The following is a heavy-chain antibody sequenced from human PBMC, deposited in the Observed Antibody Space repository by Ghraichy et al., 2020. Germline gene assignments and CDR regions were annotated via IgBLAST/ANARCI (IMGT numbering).Heavy chain of an antibody. Sequence: LTCAASEFTFSKYGMNWVRQAPGKGLEWISYISSSSTSIYYADSVRGRFTMSRDNANNSLSLQMDSLRDEDTAVYHCARAGSGYGGHSYFYGMDVWGQGTTVTVSS. J-gene: IGHJ6*02. CDR1: EFTFSKYG. CDR2: ISSSSTSI. D-gene: IGHD5-12*01. CDR3: ARAGSGYGGHSYFYGMDV. V-gene: IGHV3-48*02.